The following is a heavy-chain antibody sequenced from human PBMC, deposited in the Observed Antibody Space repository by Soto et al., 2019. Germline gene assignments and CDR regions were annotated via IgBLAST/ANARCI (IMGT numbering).Heavy chain of an antibody. V-gene: IGHV4-61*03. CDR3: ARTDSRGGWAAWY. CDR1: GDSVSSGSYF. CDR2: IQSRGAT. D-gene: IGHD3-22*01. J-gene: IGHJ4*02. Sequence: QVQLQESGPGQVKPSETLSLTCTVSGDSVSSGSYFWRWIRQPPGKGLEYIGYIQSRGATDYNPSPKSRYSISLDTSKNILSVKLASVTAADTAIYYCARTDSRGGWAAWYWGQGTLVTVSS.